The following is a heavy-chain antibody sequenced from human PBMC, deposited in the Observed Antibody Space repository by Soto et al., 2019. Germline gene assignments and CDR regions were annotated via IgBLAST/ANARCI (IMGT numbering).Heavy chain of an antibody. J-gene: IGHJ4*02. D-gene: IGHD3-16*01. V-gene: IGHV3-9*01. CDR1: GFTFDVYA. CDR2: INYNSGSV. Sequence: EVQLVESGGGWVQPGRSLRLSCAASGFTFDVYAMHWVRQAPGKGLEWVSGINYNSGSVGYADSVKGRFTISRDNAKNYLHLKMNSLRAEDTAVYYCAKDISLGGWVYLVVEYWGQGTLVTVSP. CDR3: AKDISLGGWVYLVVEY.